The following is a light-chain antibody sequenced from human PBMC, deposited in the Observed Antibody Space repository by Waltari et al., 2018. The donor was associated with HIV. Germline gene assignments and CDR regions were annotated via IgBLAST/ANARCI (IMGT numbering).Light chain of an antibody. CDR1: SSNIGNNF. CDR3: GTWDNSLKTVV. V-gene: IGLV1-51*01. J-gene: IGLJ2*01. Sequence: QSVLTQPPSVSAAPGQTVSISCSGFSSNIGNNFVSWYHQLPEKAPNLLIFDNNKRPSGIPDRVSASKSGTSATLAITGLQTGDEGDYYCGTWDNSLKTVVFGGGTKVTVL. CDR2: DNN.